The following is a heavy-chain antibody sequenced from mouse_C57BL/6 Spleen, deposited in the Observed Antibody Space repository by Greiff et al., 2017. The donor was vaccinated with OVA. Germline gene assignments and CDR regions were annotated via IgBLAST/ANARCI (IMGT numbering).Heavy chain of an antibody. D-gene: IGHD1-1*01. CDR3: ARAFTTVGATRVGCDY. V-gene: IGHV1-55*01. CDR2: IYPGSGST. CDR1: GYTFTSYW. Sequence: QVQLQQPGAELVKPGASVKMSCKASGYTFTSYWITWVKQRPGQGLEWIGDIYPGSGSTNYNEKFKSKATLTVDTSSSTAYMQLRSLTSENSAVYYCARAFTTVGATRVGCDYWGQGTTLTVSA. J-gene: IGHJ2*01.